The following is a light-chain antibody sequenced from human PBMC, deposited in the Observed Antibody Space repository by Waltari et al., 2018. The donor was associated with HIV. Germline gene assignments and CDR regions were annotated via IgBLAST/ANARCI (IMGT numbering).Light chain of an antibody. J-gene: IGLJ2*01. CDR3: QVWVSSLTVAVI. Sequence: SYALTQPPSVSVAPGKTARITCGGNNIGSMTVHWYQQKPGQAPLLVIFDDTDRPSGIPERFSGSNAGDTATLTISRVEVGDEADYYCQVWVSSLTVAVIFGGGTKLTVL. CDR1: NIGSMT. V-gene: IGLV3-21*04. CDR2: DDT.